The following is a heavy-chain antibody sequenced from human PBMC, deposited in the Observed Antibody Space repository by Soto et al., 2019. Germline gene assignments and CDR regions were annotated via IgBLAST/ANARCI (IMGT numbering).Heavy chain of an antibody. J-gene: IGHJ4*02. D-gene: IGHD4-17*01. CDR3: ARGGRGKDYGDLGVDY. Sequence: QVQLQQWGAGLLKPSETLSSPCAVIGGSFGGYYWSWIPQPPGKGLEWIGEINHRGSTNYNPSPKSRVTISVDTSKNQFSLKLSSVTAADTAVYYCARGGRGKDYGDLGVDYWGQGTLVTVSS. V-gene: IGHV4-34*01. CDR2: INHRGST. CDR1: GGSFGGYY.